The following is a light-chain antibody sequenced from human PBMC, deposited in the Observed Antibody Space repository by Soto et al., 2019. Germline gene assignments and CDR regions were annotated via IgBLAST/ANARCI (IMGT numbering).Light chain of an antibody. V-gene: IGLV2-14*03. CDR1: SRDVGNYNY. J-gene: IGLJ3*02. Sequence: QSVLTQPASVSGSPGQSINISCTGNSRDVGNYNYVSWYQHHPGKAPKLMIYDVSYRPSGVSVRFSGSKSGNTASLTISGLQAEDEANYYCSSYTTSRTWVFGGGTKLTVL. CDR3: SSYTTSRTWV. CDR2: DVS.